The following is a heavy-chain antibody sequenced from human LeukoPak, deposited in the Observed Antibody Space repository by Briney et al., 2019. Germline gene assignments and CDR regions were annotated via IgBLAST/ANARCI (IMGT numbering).Heavy chain of an antibody. J-gene: IGHJ4*02. Sequence: GASVKVSCKASGYTFTSYGISWVRQAPGQGLEWMGWISGYNGHTKYAQKFQGRATMATDTSTSTAYMELRSLRSDDTAVYYCARALLRLHGSGLPAGYWGQGTLVTVSS. CDR3: ARALLRLHGSGLPAGY. D-gene: IGHD3-10*01. CDR1: GYTFTSYG. V-gene: IGHV1-18*01. CDR2: ISGYNGHT.